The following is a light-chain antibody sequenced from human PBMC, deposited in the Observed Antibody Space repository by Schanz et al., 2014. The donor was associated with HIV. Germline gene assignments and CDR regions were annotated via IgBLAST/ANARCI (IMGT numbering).Light chain of an antibody. J-gene: IGKJ2*01. Sequence: EIVLTQSPGSLSLSPGGRATLSCRASQRLSSSYLAWYQQKRDQPPRLVIYATSTRAAGIPDRFSGTGSGTDFTLTISSLEPEDFAVYYCHQYGDSPYTFGQGTRLDI. CDR3: HQYGDSPYT. V-gene: IGKV3-20*01. CDR1: QRLSSSY. CDR2: ATS.